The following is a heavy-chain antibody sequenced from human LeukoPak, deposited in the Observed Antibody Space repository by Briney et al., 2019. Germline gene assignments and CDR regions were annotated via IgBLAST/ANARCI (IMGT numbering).Heavy chain of an antibody. V-gene: IGHV3-20*04. Sequence: GGSLRLSCAASGFTFDDYGMSWVRKAPGKGLEWVSGINWNGGSTGYADSVKGRFTISRDNAKNSLYLQMNSLRAEDTALYYCARGTLKAAATDFDYWDQGTLVTVSS. D-gene: IGHD6-13*01. CDR3: ARGTLKAAATDFDY. CDR2: INWNGGST. CDR1: GFTFDDYG. J-gene: IGHJ4*02.